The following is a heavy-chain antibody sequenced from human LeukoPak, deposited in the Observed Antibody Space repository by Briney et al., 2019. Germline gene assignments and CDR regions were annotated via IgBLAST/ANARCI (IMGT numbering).Heavy chain of an antibody. CDR3: ASGIGSG. D-gene: IGHD1-26*01. J-gene: IGHJ4*02. V-gene: IGHV3-21*01. Sequence: GGSLRLSCAASGFTFDDYGMSWVRQAPGKGLEWVSSISSSSSYIYYADSVKGRFTISRDNAKNSLYLQMNSLRAEDTAVYYCASGIGSGWGQGTLVTVSS. CDR1: GFTFDDYG. CDR2: ISSSSSYI.